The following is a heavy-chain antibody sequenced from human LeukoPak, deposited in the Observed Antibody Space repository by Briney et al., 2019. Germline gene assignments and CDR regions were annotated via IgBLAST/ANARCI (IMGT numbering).Heavy chain of an antibody. Sequence: GRSLRLSCAASGFTFSSYAMHWVRQAPGKGLEWVAVISYDGSNKYYADSVKGRFTISRDNSKNTLYLQMNSLRAEDTAVYYCARDLISGEYIAAAGTGSFDYWGQGTLVTVSS. V-gene: IGHV3-30-3*01. CDR1: GFTFSSYA. CDR3: ARDLISGEYIAAAGTGSFDY. D-gene: IGHD6-13*01. J-gene: IGHJ4*02. CDR2: ISYDGSNK.